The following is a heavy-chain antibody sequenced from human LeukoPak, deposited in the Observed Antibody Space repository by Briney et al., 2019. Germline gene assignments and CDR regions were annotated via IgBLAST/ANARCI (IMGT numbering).Heavy chain of an antibody. CDR2: IIPIFGIA. Sequence: SVKVSCKASGGTFSSYAISWVRQAPGQGLEWMGRIIPIFGIANYAQKFQGRVPITADKSTSTAYMELSSLRSEDTAVYYCARDRRYYDSSGYRYYFDYWGQGTLVTVSS. V-gene: IGHV1-69*04. J-gene: IGHJ4*02. CDR1: GGTFSSYA. CDR3: ARDRRYYDSSGYRYYFDY. D-gene: IGHD3-22*01.